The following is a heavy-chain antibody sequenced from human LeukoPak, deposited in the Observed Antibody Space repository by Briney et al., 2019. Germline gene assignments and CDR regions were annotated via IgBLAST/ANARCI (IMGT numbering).Heavy chain of an antibody. V-gene: IGHV3-7*01. J-gene: IGHJ4*02. Sequence: PGGSLRLSCAASGFVYSAFWMSWVRQAPGKGLEWVANIKQDGSEKYYEDSVKGRFTISRDNARNTLFLQMYSLRAEDTAVYYCARESVRRISMRSKGFFDYWGRGTRVTVSS. CDR1: GFVYSAFW. D-gene: IGHD3-22*01. CDR3: ARESVRRISMRSKGFFDY. CDR2: IKQDGSEK.